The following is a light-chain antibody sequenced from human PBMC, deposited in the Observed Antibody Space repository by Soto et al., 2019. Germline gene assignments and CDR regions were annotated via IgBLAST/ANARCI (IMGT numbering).Light chain of an antibody. J-gene: IGKJ1*01. CDR3: QQYAVSPRT. Sequence: EIVLTQSPGTLSLSPRERATLSCRASQSVTSNSLAWYQHRPGQAPRLLIYGVSNRAPGIPDRFSGSGSGTHFTLTISRLEPEDFAVYYCQQYAVSPRTFGQGTQVEVK. V-gene: IGKV3-20*01. CDR2: GVS. CDR1: QSVTSNS.